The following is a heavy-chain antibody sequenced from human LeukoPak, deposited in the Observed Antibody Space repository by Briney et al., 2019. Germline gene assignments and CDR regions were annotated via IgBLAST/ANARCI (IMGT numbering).Heavy chain of an antibody. CDR1: GGSISSGGYY. CDR3: ARVDTYYYDSSGHGEVFNY. Sequence: PSQTLSLTCTVSGGSISSGGYYWSWIRQHPGKGLEWIGYIYYSGSTYYNPSLKSRVTISVDTSKNQFSLKLSSVTAADTAVYYCARVDTYYYDSSGHGEVFNYWGQGTLVTVS. CDR2: IYYSGST. V-gene: IGHV4-31*03. J-gene: IGHJ4*02. D-gene: IGHD3-22*01.